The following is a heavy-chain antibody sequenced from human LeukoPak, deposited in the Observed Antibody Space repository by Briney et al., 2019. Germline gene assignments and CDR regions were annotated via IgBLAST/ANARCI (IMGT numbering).Heavy chain of an antibody. Sequence: PSETLSLTCTVSGVSISSYYWTWIRQPPGKGLEWIGCVYYSGSTNYNASLKSRVTISVDTSKNQFSLKLSSVTAADTAVYYCARLGDGDNLRYFDYWGQGTLVTVSS. CDR1: GVSISSYY. V-gene: IGHV4-59*08. CDR2: VYYSGST. CDR3: ARLGDGDNLRYFDY. J-gene: IGHJ4*02. D-gene: IGHD5-24*01.